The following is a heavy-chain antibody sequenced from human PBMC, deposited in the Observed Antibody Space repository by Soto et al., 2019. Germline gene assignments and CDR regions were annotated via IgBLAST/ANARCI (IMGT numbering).Heavy chain of an antibody. Sequence: ASVKVSCKASGYTFTSYGISWVRQAPGQGLEWMGWISGYNGNTNYPQKLQGRVTMNTDTSTTTAYMELRSLRSDDTAVYYCARDWNDRPGDYWGQGTLVTVSS. CDR3: ARDWNDRPGDY. CDR1: GYTFTSYG. J-gene: IGHJ4*02. D-gene: IGHD1-1*01. V-gene: IGHV1-18*01. CDR2: ISGYNGNT.